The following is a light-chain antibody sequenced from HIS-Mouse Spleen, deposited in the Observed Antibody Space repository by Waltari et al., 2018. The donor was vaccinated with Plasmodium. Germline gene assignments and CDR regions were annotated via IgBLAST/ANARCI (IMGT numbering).Light chain of an antibody. J-gene: IGLJ2*01. CDR2: EVS. Sequence: QSALTQPPSASGSPGQSVTISFTGTSSDVCGYTYVSWYQQHPGKAPKLMIYEVSKRPSGVPDRFSGSKSGNTASLTVSGLQAEDEADYYCSSYAGSNNLVFGGGTKLTVL. CDR1: SSDVCGYTY. V-gene: IGLV2-8*01. CDR3: SSYAGSNNLV.